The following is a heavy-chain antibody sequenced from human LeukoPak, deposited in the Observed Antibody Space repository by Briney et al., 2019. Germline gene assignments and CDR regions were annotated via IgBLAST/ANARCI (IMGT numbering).Heavy chain of an antibody. Sequence: GGSLKISCKGSGYSFTSYWIGWVRQLPGKGLEWMGIIYPGDSDTRYSPSFQGQVTISADKSISTAYLQWSSLKASDTAIYYCARVHPEYYDSSGYPIFDFWGQGTLVTVSS. CDR1: GYSFTSYW. V-gene: IGHV5-51*01. CDR3: ARVHPEYYDSSGYPIFDF. D-gene: IGHD3-22*01. CDR2: IYPGDSDT. J-gene: IGHJ4*02.